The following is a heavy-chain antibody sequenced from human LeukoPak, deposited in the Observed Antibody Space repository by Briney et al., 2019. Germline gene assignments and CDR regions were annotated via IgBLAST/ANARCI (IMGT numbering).Heavy chain of an antibody. Sequence: ASVKVSCKASGYTFTSYYMHWVRQAPGQGLEWMGWINTNTGNPTYAQGFTGRFVFSLDTSVSTAYLQISSLKAEDTAVYYCAREGGYCSGGSCWTAAYNWFDPWGQGTLVTVSS. D-gene: IGHD2-15*01. CDR1: GYTFTSYY. J-gene: IGHJ5*02. CDR3: AREGGYCSGGSCWTAAYNWFDP. CDR2: INTNTGNP. V-gene: IGHV7-4-1*02.